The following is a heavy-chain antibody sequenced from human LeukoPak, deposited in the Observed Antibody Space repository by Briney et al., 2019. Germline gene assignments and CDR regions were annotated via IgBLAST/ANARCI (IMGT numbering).Heavy chain of an antibody. CDR3: ARAQRIAAAGTGLSY. Sequence: ASVKVSCTASGYTFTGYYMHWVRQAPGQGLEWMGWINPNSGGTNYAQKFQGWVTMTRDTSISTAYMELSRLRSDDTAVYYCARAQRIAAAGTGLSYWGQGTLVTVSS. CDR2: INPNSGGT. J-gene: IGHJ4*02. D-gene: IGHD6-13*01. V-gene: IGHV1-2*04. CDR1: GYTFTGYY.